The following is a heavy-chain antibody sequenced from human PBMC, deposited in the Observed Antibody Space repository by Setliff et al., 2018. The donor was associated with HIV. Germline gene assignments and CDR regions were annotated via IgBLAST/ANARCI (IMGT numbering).Heavy chain of an antibody. V-gene: IGHV1-2*02. CDR2: INSASGGT. Sequence: GGSVKVSCKTSGYMFIAYGMSWVRQAPGQGLEWMAWINSASGGTNYAQNFQGRVTVTRDTSINTVYLEVNGLKSDDTAVYYCARDYIHVFDIWGQGTMVTVSS. J-gene: IGHJ3*02. CDR1: GYMFIAYG. CDR3: ARDYIHVFDI.